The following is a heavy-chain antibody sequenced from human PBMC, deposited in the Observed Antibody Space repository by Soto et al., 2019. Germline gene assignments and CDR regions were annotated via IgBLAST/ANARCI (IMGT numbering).Heavy chain of an antibody. D-gene: IGHD3-10*01. CDR3: AKHRGYLEDEGFDP. J-gene: IGHJ5*02. CDR2: ISGSGATT. V-gene: IGHV3-23*01. Sequence: GGSLRLSCAASGFTFSNYGMTWVRQAPGKGLEWVSSISGSGATTDYADSVKGRFTISRDNSKSTLYLQMNSLRAEDTAVYYCAKHRGYLEDEGFDPWGQGTLVTVSS. CDR1: GFTFSNYG.